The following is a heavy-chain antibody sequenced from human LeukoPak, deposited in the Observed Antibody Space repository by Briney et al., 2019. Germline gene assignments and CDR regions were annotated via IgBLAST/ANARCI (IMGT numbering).Heavy chain of an antibody. D-gene: IGHD3-16*01. CDR3: AKWDAYIES. J-gene: IGHJ5*02. CDR2: INSDGTTT. CDR1: GFTFSSYW. V-gene: IGHV3-74*01. Sequence: GGSLRLSCAASGFTFSSYWMHWVRQAPGKGLVWVSSINSDGTTTTYADSVKGRFTMSRDKAKNTVYLQMNSLRAEDTAVYYCAKWDAYIESWGQGTLVTVSS.